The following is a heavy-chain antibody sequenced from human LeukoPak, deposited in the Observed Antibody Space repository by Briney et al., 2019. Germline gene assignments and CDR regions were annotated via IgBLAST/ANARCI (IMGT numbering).Heavy chain of an antibody. CDR1: GGSISSYY. V-gene: IGHV4-59*01. J-gene: IGHJ4*02. D-gene: IGHD3-22*01. CDR2: IYYSGST. CDR3: ASRSPGGYYDSSGSEVGPDY. Sequence: SETLSLTCTVSGGSISSYYWSWIRQPPGKGLEWIGYIYYSGSTNYNPSLKSRVTISVDTSKNQFSLKLSSVTAADTAVYYCASRSPGGYYDSSGSEVGPDYWGQGTLVTVSS.